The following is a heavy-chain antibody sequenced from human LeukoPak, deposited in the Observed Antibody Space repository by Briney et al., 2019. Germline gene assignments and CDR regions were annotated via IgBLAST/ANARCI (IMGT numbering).Heavy chain of an antibody. CDR3: TTDSYSSSWYDY. Sequence: PGGSLRLSCAASGFTFSDHYMDWVRQAPGKGLEWVGRIKSKTDGGTTDYAAPVKGRFTISRDDSKNTLYLQMNSLKTEDTAVYYCTTDSYSSSWYDYWGQGTLVTVSS. CDR2: IKSKTDGGTT. J-gene: IGHJ4*02. D-gene: IGHD6-13*01. CDR1: GFTFSDHY. V-gene: IGHV3-15*01.